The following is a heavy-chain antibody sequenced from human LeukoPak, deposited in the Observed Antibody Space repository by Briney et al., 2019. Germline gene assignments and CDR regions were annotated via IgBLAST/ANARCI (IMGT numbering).Heavy chain of an antibody. CDR2: IHYNGST. CDR1: GGSISSSSYY. D-gene: IGHD3-10*01. J-gene: IGHJ4*02. Sequence: SETLSLTCTVSGGSISSSSYYWGCIRQPPGKGLEWLGSIHYNGSTCYNPFLESRVIMSVDTSKNQFSLNLTSVTAADAAMYYCARDRGVPRPYYFDQWGQGTLVTVSS. V-gene: IGHV4-39*07. CDR3: ARDRGVPRPYYFDQ.